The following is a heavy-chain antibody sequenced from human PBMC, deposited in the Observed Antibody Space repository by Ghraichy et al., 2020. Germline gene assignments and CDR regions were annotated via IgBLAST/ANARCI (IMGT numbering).Heavy chain of an antibody. CDR3: ARDRGVLMVVAATPASYFDS. D-gene: IGHD2-15*01. CDR1: GGTFSRNT. CDR2: IIPIFGTA. J-gene: IGHJ4*02. V-gene: IGHV1-69*13. Sequence: SVKVSCKASGGTFSRNTISWVRQAPGQGLEWMGGIIPIFGTANYAQKFQGRVTIIADESTTTAYMELSSLRSEDTAIYYCARDRGVLMVVAATPASYFDSWGQGTLGTVSS.